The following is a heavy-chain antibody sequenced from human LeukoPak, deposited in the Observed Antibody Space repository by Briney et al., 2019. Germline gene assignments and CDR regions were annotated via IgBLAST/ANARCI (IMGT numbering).Heavy chain of an antibody. V-gene: IGHV4-39*07. D-gene: IGHD3-10*01. CDR3: ARNFGSQIGYAFVDY. CDR1: GGSISSSSYY. CDR2: IYYSGST. Sequence: PSETLSLTCTVSGGSISSSSYYWGWIRQPPGKGLEWIGSIYYSGSTYYNPSLKSRVTISVDTSKNQFSLKLNSVTAADTAVYYCARNFGSQIGYAFVDYWGQGTLVTVSS. J-gene: IGHJ4*02.